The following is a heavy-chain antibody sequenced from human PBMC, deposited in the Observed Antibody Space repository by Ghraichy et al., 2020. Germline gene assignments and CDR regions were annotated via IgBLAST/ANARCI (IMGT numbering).Heavy chain of an antibody. CDR2: ISSTSAI. J-gene: IGHJ4*02. V-gene: IGHV3-48*02. Sequence: LSLTCVASGFNFNNYAMNWVRQAPGKGLEWVSYISSTSAIYYADSVRGRFTISRDNAKNSLYLQMNSLRDEDAAVYYCARDYNWAFDHWGQGALVTVSS. CDR3: ARDYNWAFDH. CDR1: GFNFNNYA. D-gene: IGHD1-20*01.